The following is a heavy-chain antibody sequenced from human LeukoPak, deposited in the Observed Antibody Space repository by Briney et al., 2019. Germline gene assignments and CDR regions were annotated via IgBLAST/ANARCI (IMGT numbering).Heavy chain of an antibody. V-gene: IGHV4-38-2*01. CDR1: GYSFSSGDC. D-gene: IGHD3-9*01. CDR2: IYHSGST. J-gene: IGHJ5*02. CDR3: ARKAYYDILTGSYMGYWFDP. Sequence: SETLSLTCAVSGYSFSSGDCWGWIRQPPGKGVEWIGRIYHSGSTYYNPSLKSRVTISVDTSKNKVSMKLSSVSAADPAGYYCARKAYYDILTGSYMGYWFDPWGQGTLVTVSS.